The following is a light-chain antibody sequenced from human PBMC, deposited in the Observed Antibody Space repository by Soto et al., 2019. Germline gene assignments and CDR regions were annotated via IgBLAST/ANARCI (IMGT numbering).Light chain of an antibody. CDR2: GAS. CDR1: QSVSNNY. CDR3: HQYDSLPLT. Sequence: EIVLTQSPGTLSLSPGERATLSCRASQSVSNNYLAWYQQKPGQAPRLLIYGASNRATGIPDRFSGSGSGSDFTLTISRLEPDDFAVYYCHQYDSLPLTFGGGTKVDIK. V-gene: IGKV3-20*01. J-gene: IGKJ4*01.